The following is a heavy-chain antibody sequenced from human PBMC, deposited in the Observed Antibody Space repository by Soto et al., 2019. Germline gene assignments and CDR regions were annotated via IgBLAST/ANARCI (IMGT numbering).Heavy chain of an antibody. V-gene: IGHV1-18*04. J-gene: IGHJ6*02. Sequence: AXVKVSCKTSGYNFTNYHIHWVQQPPGQGLEWMGWISSYTGNTYYQHTANTEYAQKFQGRVSLTTDTFTTTAYMELRGLRSDDTAVYYCARQALAVGGLSYYGMDVWGPGTTVTVAS. CDR1: GYNFTNYH. CDR2: ISSYTGNTYYQHTANT. CDR3: ARQALAVGGLSYYGMDV. D-gene: IGHD6-19*01.